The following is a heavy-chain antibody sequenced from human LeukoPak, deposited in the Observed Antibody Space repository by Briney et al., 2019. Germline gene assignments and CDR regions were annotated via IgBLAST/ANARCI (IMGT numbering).Heavy chain of an antibody. CDR1: GFTFNRYS. CDR2: ITPTSSTI. Sequence: GGSLRLSCAASGFTFNRYSINWVRQAPGKGLEWLSYITPTSSTIYYADSVQGRFTISRDNAKNSLYLQMNSLRAEDTAVYYCARETPYSSSWTVFDYWGQGTLVTVSS. J-gene: IGHJ4*02. D-gene: IGHD6-13*01. V-gene: IGHV3-48*01. CDR3: ARETPYSSSWTVFDY.